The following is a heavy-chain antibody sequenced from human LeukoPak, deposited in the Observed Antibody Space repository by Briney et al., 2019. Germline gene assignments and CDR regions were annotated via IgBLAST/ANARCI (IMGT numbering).Heavy chain of an antibody. CDR3: AKDLAYCSSTSC. D-gene: IGHD2-2*01. V-gene: IGHV3-30*02. Sequence: GGSLRLSCAASGFTFSSYGMHWLRQAPGKGLEWVAFIRYDGSNKYYADSVKGRFTNSRDNSKNTLYLQMNSLRAEDTAVYYCAKDLAYCSSTSCWGQGTLVTVSS. CDR1: GFTFSSYG. J-gene: IGHJ4*02. CDR2: IRYDGSNK.